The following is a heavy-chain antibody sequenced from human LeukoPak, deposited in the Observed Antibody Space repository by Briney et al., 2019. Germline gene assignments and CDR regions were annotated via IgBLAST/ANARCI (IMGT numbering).Heavy chain of an antibody. D-gene: IGHD1-7*01. CDR2: ISSSSSYI. CDR1: GFTFSSYS. V-gene: IGHV3-21*01. J-gene: IGHJ6*03. Sequence: PGGSLRLSCAASGFTFSSYSMNWVRQAPGKGLEWVSSISSSSSYIYYADSVKGRFTISRDNAKNSLYLQMNSLRAEDTAVYYCAGVWNFPDYYYYMDVWGKGTTVTVSS. CDR3: AGVWNFPDYYYYMDV.